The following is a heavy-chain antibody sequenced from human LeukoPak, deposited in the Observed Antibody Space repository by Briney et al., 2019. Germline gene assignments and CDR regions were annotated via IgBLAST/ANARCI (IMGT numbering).Heavy chain of an antibody. V-gene: IGHV1-2*02. CDR2: INPNSGGT. CDR1: GYTFTGYY. Sequence: ASVKVSCKASGYTFTGYYMHWVRPAPGQGLAWMGWINPNSGGTNYAQKFQGRVTMTRDTSISTAYMELSRLRSDDTAVYYCARGAYYDSSGCDYWGQGTLVTVSS. J-gene: IGHJ4*02. CDR3: ARGAYYDSSGCDY. D-gene: IGHD3-22*01.